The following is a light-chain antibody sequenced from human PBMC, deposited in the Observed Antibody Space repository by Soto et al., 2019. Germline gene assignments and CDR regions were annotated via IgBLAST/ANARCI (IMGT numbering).Light chain of an antibody. J-gene: IGKJ1*01. CDR3: QQYGSLPWT. CDR2: GAS. V-gene: IGKV3-20*01. CDR1: QSVSSNY. Sequence: EIVLTQSPDTLSLSPGERATLSCRASQSVSSNYLAWYQQIPGQAPRPLIYGASSRVPGIPDRFSGSGSGTDFTLTISRLEPEDFAVYYCQQYGSLPWTFGQGTKVESK.